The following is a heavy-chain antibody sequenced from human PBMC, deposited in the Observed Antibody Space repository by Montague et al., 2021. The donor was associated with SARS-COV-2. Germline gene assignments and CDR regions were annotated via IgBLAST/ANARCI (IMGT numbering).Heavy chain of an antibody. D-gene: IGHD4-17*01. CDR3: ARHRDYGDHSLDNWFHP. V-gene: IGHV4-39*01. CDR1: GDSTSCPNCY. Sequence: SKTLSLTCTVSGDSTSCPNCYWGWIRQPPGKGLDWIGTIYNSGTTYYNPSLKSRLTISIDTSKNQFSLKLSSVTAADTAVYYCARHRDYGDHSLDNWFHPWGQGTLVTVSS. CDR2: IYNSGTT. J-gene: IGHJ5*02.